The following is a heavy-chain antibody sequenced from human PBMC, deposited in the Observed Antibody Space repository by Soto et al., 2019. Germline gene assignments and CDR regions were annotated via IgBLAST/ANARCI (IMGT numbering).Heavy chain of an antibody. CDR1: GFTSGTSA. CDR2: ISATGSTT. Sequence: EVQLLDSGGALVQPGGSLRLSCQASGFTSGTSALTWVRQAPGQGLEWVSGISATGSTTYYSDSVKGRFTISRDNIKNTAFLQMDSLRAEDTALYYCAKWVPGTPNWFDPWGQGTLVTVSS. V-gene: IGHV3-23*01. J-gene: IGHJ5*02. CDR3: AKWVPGTPNWFDP. D-gene: IGHD2-15*01.